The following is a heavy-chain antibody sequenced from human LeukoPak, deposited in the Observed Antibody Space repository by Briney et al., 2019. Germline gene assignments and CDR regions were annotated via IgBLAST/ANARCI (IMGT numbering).Heavy chain of an antibody. Sequence: PSQTLSLTCAVSGGSISSGGYSWSWIRQPPGKGLEWIGYIYHSGSTYYNPSLKSRVTISVDRSKNQFSLKLSSVTAAGTAVYYCARVYSYGFDYWGQGTLVTVSS. V-gene: IGHV4-30-2*01. D-gene: IGHD5-18*01. CDR1: GGSISSGGYS. CDR3: ARVYSYGFDY. CDR2: IYHSGST. J-gene: IGHJ4*02.